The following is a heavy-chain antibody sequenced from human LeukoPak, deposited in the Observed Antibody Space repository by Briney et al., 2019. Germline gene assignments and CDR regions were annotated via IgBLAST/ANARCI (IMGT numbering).Heavy chain of an antibody. V-gene: IGHV3-74*01. CDR3: ASAFSSPSGRWFDP. Sequence: GGSLRLSCAASGFTFSSYWMHWVRQAPGKGLVWVSRINSDGSSTGYADSVKGRFTISRDNAKNTLYLQMNSLRAEDTAVYYCASAFSSPSGRWFDPWGQGTLVTVSS. CDR1: GFTFSSYW. D-gene: IGHD6-6*01. CDR2: INSDGSST. J-gene: IGHJ5*02.